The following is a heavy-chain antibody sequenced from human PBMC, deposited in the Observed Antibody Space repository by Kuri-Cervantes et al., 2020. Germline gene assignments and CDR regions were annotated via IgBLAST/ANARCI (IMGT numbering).Heavy chain of an antibody. CDR3: ATPLGISSEYYFDY. Sequence: SQTLSLTCAVYGGSFSGYYWSWIRQPPGKGLEWIGEIDQSGGTNYNPSLKSRVTISVETSNNQFSLKLSSVTAADTAVYYCATPLGISSEYYFDYWGQGTLVTVSS. CDR2: IDQSGGT. V-gene: IGHV4-34*01. D-gene: IGHD7-27*01. J-gene: IGHJ4*02. CDR1: GGSFSGYY.